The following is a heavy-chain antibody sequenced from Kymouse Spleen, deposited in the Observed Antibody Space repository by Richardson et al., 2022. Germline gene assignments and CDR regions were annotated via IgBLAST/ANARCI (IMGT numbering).Heavy chain of an antibody. D-gene: IGHD3-9*01. J-gene: IGHJ4*02. CDR1: GGSFSGYY. Sequence: QVQLQQWGAGLLKPSETLSLTCAVYGGSFSGYYWSWIRQPPGKGLEWIGEINHSGSTNYNPSLKSRVTISVDTSKNQFSLKLSSVTAADTAVYYCARGGLRYFDWFYWGQGTLVTVSS. V-gene: IGHV4-34*01. CDR3: ARGGLRYFDWFY. CDR2: INHSGST.